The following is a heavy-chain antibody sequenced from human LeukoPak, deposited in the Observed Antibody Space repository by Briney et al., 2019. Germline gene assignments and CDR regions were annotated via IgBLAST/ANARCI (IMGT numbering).Heavy chain of an antibody. CDR1: GFTFANYA. V-gene: IGHV3-23*01. Sequence: GGTLRLSCAASGFTFANYAMSWVRQAPGKGLEWVSAFSGSVGTTYYADSVKGRFTISRDNSKNTLYLEMSSLRAEDTAVYYCAKDFWSGYYGAGGAFDMWGQGTRVTVSS. CDR3: AKDFWSGYYGAGGAFDM. D-gene: IGHD3-3*01. CDR2: FSGSVGTT. J-gene: IGHJ3*02.